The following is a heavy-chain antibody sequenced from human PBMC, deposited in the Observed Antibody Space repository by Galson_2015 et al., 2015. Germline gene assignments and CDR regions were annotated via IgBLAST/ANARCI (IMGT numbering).Heavy chain of an antibody. J-gene: IGHJ4*02. CDR2: INPDGSGQ. V-gene: IGHV3-7*01. CDR1: GFNFNQYS. Sequence: SLRLSCAVSGFNFNQYSMTWVRQAPGKGLEWVANINPDGSGQDYVDAVKGRFAISRDNARNTLFLQMNSLTDEDTAVYFCASPGVDYWGQGTLVTVSS. CDR3: ASPGVDY. D-gene: IGHD3-10*01.